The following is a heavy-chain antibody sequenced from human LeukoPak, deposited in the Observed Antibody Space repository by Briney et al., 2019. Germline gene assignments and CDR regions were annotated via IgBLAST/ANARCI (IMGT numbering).Heavy chain of an antibody. Sequence: SVKVSCKASGGTFSSYAISWVRQAPGQGLEWMGGIIPIFGTANYAQKFQGRVTITADKSTSTAYMELSSLRSEDTAVYYCAIWAVAGRFDYWGQGTLVTVSS. V-gene: IGHV1-69*06. D-gene: IGHD6-19*01. CDR3: AIWAVAGRFDY. CDR2: IIPIFGTA. J-gene: IGHJ4*02. CDR1: GGTFSSYA.